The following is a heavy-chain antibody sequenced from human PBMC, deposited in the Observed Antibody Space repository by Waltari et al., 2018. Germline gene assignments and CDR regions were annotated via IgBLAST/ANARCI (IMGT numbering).Heavy chain of an antibody. CDR2: IRSRTKGDAT. V-gene: IGHV3-73*01. CDR1: GLIFSDYA. J-gene: IGHJ4*02. CDR3: IRPFEMGID. D-gene: IGHD7-27*01. Sequence: EVQLVESGGALVQPGGSLKLSCAASGLIFSDYAMHWVRQASGKGPEWVGRIRSRTKGDATAYAEAVQGRFTISRDESKNTAYLEMNSLKTDDTAVYYCIRPFEMGIDWGQGTLVTVSS.